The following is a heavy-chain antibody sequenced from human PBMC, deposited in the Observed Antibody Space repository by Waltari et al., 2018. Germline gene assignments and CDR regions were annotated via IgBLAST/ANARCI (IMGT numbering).Heavy chain of an antibody. Sequence: QVQLQQWGAGLLKPSETLSLTCAVYGGSFRGYYWSWIRQPPGKGLEWIGEINHSGSTNYNPSLKSRVTISVDTSKNQFSLKLSSVTAADTAVYYCARGVEHGSGYYSLIDYWGQGTLVTVSS. CDR1: GGSFRGYY. D-gene: IGHD3-22*01. CDR2: INHSGST. J-gene: IGHJ4*02. CDR3: ARGVEHGSGYYSLIDY. V-gene: IGHV4-34*01.